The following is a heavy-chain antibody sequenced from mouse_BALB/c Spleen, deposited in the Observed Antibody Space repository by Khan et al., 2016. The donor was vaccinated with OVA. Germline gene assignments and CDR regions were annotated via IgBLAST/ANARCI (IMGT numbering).Heavy chain of an antibody. CDR2: IYPGSDST. D-gene: IGHD4-1*01. CDR1: GYTFTDYV. J-gene: IGHJ3*01. Sequence: QVQLQQPGPELVKPGASVKMSCKASGYTFTDYVMNWVKQRHGQGLEWIGQIYPGSDSTYYNEKFKGKATLTADRSSSTAYMQLSNLTSEDSAVYCVARAGWDVFAYWGQGTLVTVSA. V-gene: IGHV1-77*01. CDR3: ARAGWDVFAY.